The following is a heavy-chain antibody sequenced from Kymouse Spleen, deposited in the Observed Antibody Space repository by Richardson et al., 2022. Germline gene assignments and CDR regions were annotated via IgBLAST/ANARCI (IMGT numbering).Heavy chain of an antibody. CDR3: ARFVVVPAAMQGFDY. D-gene: IGHD2-2*02. CDR1: GGSFSGYY. V-gene: IGHV4-34*01. CDR2: INHSGST. J-gene: IGHJ4*02. Sequence: QVQLQQWGAGLLKPSETLSLTCAVYGGSFSGYYWSWIRQPPGKGLEWIGEINHSGSTNYNPSLKSRVTISVDTSKNQFSLKLSSVTAADTAVYYCARFVVVPAAMQGFDYWGQGTLVTVSS.